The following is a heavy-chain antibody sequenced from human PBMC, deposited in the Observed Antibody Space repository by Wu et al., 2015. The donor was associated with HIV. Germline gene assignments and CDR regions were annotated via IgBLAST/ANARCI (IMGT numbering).Heavy chain of an antibody. D-gene: IGHD6-13*01. CDR1: GYTFTSYG. J-gene: IGHJ6*02. CDR2: ISAYNGNT. V-gene: IGHV1-18*01. CDR3: ASATLSSSWPTYYYYGMDV. Sequence: QVQLVQSGAEVKKPGASVKVSCKASGYTFTSYGISWVRQAPGQGLEWMGWISAYNGNTNYAQKLQGRVTMTTDTSTSTAYMELRSLRSDDTAVYYCASATLSSSWPTYYYYGMDVWGQGTTVTVSS.